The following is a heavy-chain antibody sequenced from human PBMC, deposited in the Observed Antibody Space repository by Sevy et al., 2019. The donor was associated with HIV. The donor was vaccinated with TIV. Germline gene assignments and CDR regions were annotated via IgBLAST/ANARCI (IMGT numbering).Heavy chain of an antibody. V-gene: IGHV3-15*01. Sequence: GGSLRLSCAASGFTFSNAWMSWVRQAPGKGLEWVGRIKSKTDGGTTDHAAPVKGRFTISRDDSKNTLYLQMNSLKTEDTAVYYCTTPSPAYYDFWSGYPPDYYGMDVWGQGTTVTVSS. CDR3: TTPSPAYYDFWSGYPPDYYGMDV. CDR2: IKSKTDGGTT. J-gene: IGHJ6*02. D-gene: IGHD3-3*01. CDR1: GFTFSNAW.